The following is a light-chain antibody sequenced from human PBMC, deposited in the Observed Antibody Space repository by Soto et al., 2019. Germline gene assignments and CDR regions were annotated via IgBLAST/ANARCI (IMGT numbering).Light chain of an antibody. Sequence: QSALTQPASVSGSPGQSITISCTGTSSDVGGYNYVSWYQQHPGKAPKLMIYDVSNRPSGVSNRFSGSKSGNTASLTISGLQAEDEADYYCSSYTSSTTLKVFGGGTQVTVL. CDR3: SSYTSSTTLKV. CDR2: DVS. V-gene: IGLV2-14*03. J-gene: IGLJ2*01. CDR1: SSDVGGYNY.